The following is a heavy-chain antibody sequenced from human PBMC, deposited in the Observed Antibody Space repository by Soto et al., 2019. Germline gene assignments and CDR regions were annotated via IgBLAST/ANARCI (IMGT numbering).Heavy chain of an antibody. V-gene: IGHV1-69*04. CDR2: IIPILGIA. Sequence: SVKVSCKASGGTFSSYTISWVRQAPGQGLEWMGRIIPILGIANYAQKFQGRVTITADKSTSTAYMELSSLRSEDTAVYYCAREGYCSSTSCSYYYYYYYMDVWGKGTTVTVSS. D-gene: IGHD2-2*01. J-gene: IGHJ6*03. CDR3: AREGYCSSTSCSYYYYYYYMDV. CDR1: GGTFSSYT.